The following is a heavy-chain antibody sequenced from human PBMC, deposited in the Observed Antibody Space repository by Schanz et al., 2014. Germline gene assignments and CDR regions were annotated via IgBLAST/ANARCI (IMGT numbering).Heavy chain of an antibody. CDR3: SRAKRFGDMDV. CDR1: GGTFSSFG. Sequence: VQLEQSGAEVKKPGSSVKVSCKASGGTFSSFGINWVRQAPGQGLEWMGKIIPVLNIATYAQRFQGRVSITAASSTNTAYMERRILRADDTAVYYCSRAKRFGDMDVWGQGTTVAVSS. J-gene: IGHJ6*02. D-gene: IGHD3-10*01. CDR2: IIPVLNIA. V-gene: IGHV1-69*04.